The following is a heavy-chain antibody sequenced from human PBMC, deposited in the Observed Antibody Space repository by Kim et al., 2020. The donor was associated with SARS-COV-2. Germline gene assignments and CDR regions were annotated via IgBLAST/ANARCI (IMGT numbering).Heavy chain of an antibody. CDR3: TSGYSGYEDYPGY. J-gene: IGHJ4*02. Sequence: GGSLRLSCSGSGFAFGDFALSWVRQAPGKGLEWVGFIRSKGHGGTTDYAASMKGRFSISRDDSRSVAYLQINSLKSEDTAVYYCTSGYSGYEDYPGYWGQGTLVTVSS. D-gene: IGHD5-12*01. CDR2: IRSKGHGGTT. CDR1: GFAFGDFA. V-gene: IGHV3-49*04.